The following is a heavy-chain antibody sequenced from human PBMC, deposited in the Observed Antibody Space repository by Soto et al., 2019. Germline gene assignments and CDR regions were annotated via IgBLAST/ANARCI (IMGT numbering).Heavy chain of an antibody. D-gene: IGHD5-18*01. J-gene: IGHJ3*02. CDR1: GDSVSSNSAA. Sequence: SQTLSLTCAISGDSVSSNSAAWNWIRQSPSRGLEWLGRTYYRSKWYNDYAVSVKSRITINPDTSKNQFSLQLNSVTPEDTAVYYCARVLEDTAMVNDAFDIWGQGTMVTRLL. CDR3: ARVLEDTAMVNDAFDI. V-gene: IGHV6-1*01. CDR2: TYYRSKWYN.